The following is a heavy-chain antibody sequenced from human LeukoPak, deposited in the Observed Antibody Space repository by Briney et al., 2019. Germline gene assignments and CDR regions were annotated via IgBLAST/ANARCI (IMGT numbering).Heavy chain of an antibody. CDR1: GGSISSYY. Sequence: PAETLSLTCTVSGGSISSYYWSWIRQPAGKGLEWIGRIYTSGSTNYNPSLKSRVTMSVDTSKNQFSLKLSSVTAADTAVYYCARLLTYYDSGVGLGYYYYYMDVWGKGTTVTVSS. D-gene: IGHD3-10*01. CDR3: ARLLTYYDSGVGLGYYYYYMDV. CDR2: IYTSGST. V-gene: IGHV4-4*07. J-gene: IGHJ6*03.